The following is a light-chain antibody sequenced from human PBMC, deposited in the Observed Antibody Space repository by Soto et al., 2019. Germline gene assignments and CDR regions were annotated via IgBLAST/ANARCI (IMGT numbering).Light chain of an antibody. J-gene: IGKJ1*01. CDR1: QRVSARY. CDR2: GAS. Sequence: IVLTQYPGTLSLSAGNRATLCCRAFQRVSARYLAWYHQKPGQAPRLLIFGASDRATGIPARFSGSGSGTEFTLTISTLQSEDFAIYYCQHYNNWPPWTFGQGTKVAIK. CDR3: QHYNNWPPWT. V-gene: IGKV3-15*01.